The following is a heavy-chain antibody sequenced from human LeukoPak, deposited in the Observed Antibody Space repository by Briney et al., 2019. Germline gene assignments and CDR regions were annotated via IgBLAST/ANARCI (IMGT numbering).Heavy chain of an antibody. J-gene: IGHJ5*02. CDR3: ARVVAVAGTPGSWFDP. CDR2: IIPIFGTA. Sequence: SVKVSCKASGYTFTSYGISWVRQAPGQGLEWMGGIIPIFGTANYAQKFQGRVTITADKSTSTAYMELSSLRSEDTAVYYCARVVAVAGTPGSWFDPWGQGTLVTVSS. V-gene: IGHV1-69*06. CDR1: GYTFTSYG. D-gene: IGHD6-19*01.